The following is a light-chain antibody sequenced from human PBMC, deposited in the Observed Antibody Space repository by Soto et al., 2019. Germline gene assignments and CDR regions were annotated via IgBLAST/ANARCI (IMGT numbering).Light chain of an antibody. CDR3: TSYTTSSTWV. CDR2: EVT. Sequence: QSALTQPASVSASPGQSITISCIGTSSDVGVYDYVSWYQQHPGKAPKLIIYEVTNRPSGVSNRFSGSKSGNTASLTISGLQTDDEANYYCTSYTTSSTWVFGGGTKLTVL. J-gene: IGLJ2*01. CDR1: SSDVGVYDY. V-gene: IGLV2-14*01.